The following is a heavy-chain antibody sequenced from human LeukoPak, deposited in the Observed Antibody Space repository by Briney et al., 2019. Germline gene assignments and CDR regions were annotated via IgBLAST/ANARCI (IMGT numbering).Heavy chain of an antibody. D-gene: IGHD2-21*01. V-gene: IGHV3-21*01. CDR3: ARHSSGAFDI. J-gene: IGHJ3*02. CDR2: ISSSSSYI. CDR1: GFTISSYS. Sequence: GGSLRLSCAASGFTISSYSMNWVRQAPGKGLEWVSSISSSSSYIYYADSVKGRFTISRDNAKNSLYLQMNSLRAEDTAVYYCARHSSGAFDIWGQGTMVTVSS.